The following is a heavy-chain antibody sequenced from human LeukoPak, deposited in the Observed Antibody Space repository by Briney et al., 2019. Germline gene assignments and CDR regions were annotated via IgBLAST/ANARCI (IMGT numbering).Heavy chain of an antibody. CDR2: ISGSGGST. D-gene: IGHD1-7*01. CDR3: AREDDWNYEDY. J-gene: IGHJ4*02. V-gene: IGHV3-23*01. Sequence: GGSLRLSCAASGFTFSSYAMSWVRQAPGKGLEWVSAISGSGGSTYYADSVKGRFTISRDNSKNTLYLQMNSLGAEDTAIYYCAREDDWNYEDYWGQGTLVTVSS. CDR1: GFTFSSYA.